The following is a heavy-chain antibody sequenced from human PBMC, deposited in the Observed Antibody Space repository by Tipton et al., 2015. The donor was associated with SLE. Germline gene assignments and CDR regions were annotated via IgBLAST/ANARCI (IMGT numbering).Heavy chain of an antibody. CDR2: IYYSGST. J-gene: IGHJ5*02. V-gene: IGHV4-39*07. Sequence: TLSLTCTVSGGSISSKTYYWGWIRQPPGKGLEWIGSIYYSGSTYYNPSLKSRVTISLDPPKNQFSLKLTSVTAADTAVYYCARAGGGDSNWFDPWGQGTLVTVSS. CDR3: ARAGGGDSNWFDP. CDR1: GGSISSKTYY. D-gene: IGHD2-21*01.